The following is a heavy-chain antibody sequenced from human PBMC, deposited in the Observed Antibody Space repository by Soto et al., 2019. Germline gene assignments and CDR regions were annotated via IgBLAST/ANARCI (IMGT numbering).Heavy chain of an antibody. CDR2: ISYDGSNK. CDR3: AKEWACYGDYCIGY. J-gene: IGHJ4*02. D-gene: IGHD4-17*01. Sequence: QVQLVESGGGVVQPGRSLRLSCAASGFTFSSYGMHWVRQAPGKGLEWVAVISYDGSNKYYADSVKGRFTISRDNSKNPLYMQMNSLRAEDTAVYYCAKEWACYGDYCIGYWGQGTLVTVSS. CDR1: GFTFSSYG. V-gene: IGHV3-30*18.